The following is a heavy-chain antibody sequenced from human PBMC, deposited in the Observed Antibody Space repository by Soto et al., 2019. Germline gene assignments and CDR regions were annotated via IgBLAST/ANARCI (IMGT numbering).Heavy chain of an antibody. Sequence: SETLSLTCTVSGGSISSGGYYWSWIRQHPGKGLEWIGYIYYSGSTYYNPSLKSRVTISVDTSKNQFSLKLSSVTAADTAVYYCARFRSGGYAYYFDYWGQGTLVTVSS. J-gene: IGHJ4*02. V-gene: IGHV4-31*03. CDR1: GGSISSGGYY. D-gene: IGHD5-12*01. CDR2: IYYSGST. CDR3: ARFRSGGYAYYFDY.